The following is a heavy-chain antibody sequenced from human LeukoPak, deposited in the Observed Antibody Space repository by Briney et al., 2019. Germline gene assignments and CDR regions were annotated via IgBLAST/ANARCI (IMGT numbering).Heavy chain of an antibody. CDR1: GSRFTSYW. Sequence: GESLEISCQGSGSRFTSYWIGWVRQMPGKGLEGMGIIYPGDSDTRYSPSFQGQVTISGDKSIRPAYLQWSNLKASDTAMYYCARLGITISGVVFDCFGPWGQGTLVTVSS. CDR2: IYPGDSDT. V-gene: IGHV5-51*01. D-gene: IGHD3-3*01. J-gene: IGHJ5*02. CDR3: ARLGITISGVVFDCFGP.